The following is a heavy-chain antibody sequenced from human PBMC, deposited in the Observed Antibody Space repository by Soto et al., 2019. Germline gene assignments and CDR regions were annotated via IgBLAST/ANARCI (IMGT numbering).Heavy chain of an antibody. D-gene: IGHD1-7*01. J-gene: IGHJ6*02. CDR3: ARDRYNWNFGAPDYYYYGMDV. CDR2: IWYDGSNK. CDR1: GFTFSSYG. V-gene: IGHV3-33*01. Sequence: QVQLVESGGGVVQPGRSLRLSCAASGFTFSSYGMHWVRQAPGKGLEWVAVIWYDGSNKYYADSVKGRFTISRDNSKNTLYLQMNSLRAEDTAVYYCARDRYNWNFGAPDYYYYGMDVWGQGTTVTVSS.